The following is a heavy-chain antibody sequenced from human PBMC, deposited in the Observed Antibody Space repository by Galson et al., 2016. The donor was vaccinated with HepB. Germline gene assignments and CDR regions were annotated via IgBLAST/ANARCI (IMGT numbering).Heavy chain of an antibody. J-gene: IGHJ3*02. CDR2: ISYDGSDK. D-gene: IGHD1-26*01. CDR1: GFTFSSYG. V-gene: IGHV3-30*18. CDR3: AKVVGAITRGAFDI. Sequence: SLRLSCAASGFTFSSYGMHWVRQAPGKWLEWVAVISYDGSDKYYADSVKGRSTISRDNSKNKVYLQMNSLRAEDTAVYYCAKVVGAITRGAFDIWGQGTMVTGSS.